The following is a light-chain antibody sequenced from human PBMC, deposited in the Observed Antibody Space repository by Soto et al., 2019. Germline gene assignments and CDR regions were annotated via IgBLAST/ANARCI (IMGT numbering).Light chain of an antibody. Sequence: QSVLTQPRSVSGSPGQSVTFSCTGTSSDVGGYDYVSWYQHHPGKAPKLIIFDVTKRPSGVPDRFSGSKSGNTASLTISGLQAEDEAECHCCSYADNYFYVFGSGTKVTVL. CDR2: DVT. CDR1: SSDVGGYDY. CDR3: CSYADNYFYV. V-gene: IGLV2-11*01. J-gene: IGLJ1*01.